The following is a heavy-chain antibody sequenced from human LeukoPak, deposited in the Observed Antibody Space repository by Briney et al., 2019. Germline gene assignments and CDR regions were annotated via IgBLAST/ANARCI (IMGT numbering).Heavy chain of an antibody. J-gene: IGHJ2*01. V-gene: IGHV4-59*01. CDR1: GGSISSYY. CDR2: IYYSGST. D-gene: IGHD3-10*01. CDR3: ERDRFGESWYFDL. Sequence: SETLSLTCTVSGGSISSYYWSWIRQPPGKGLEWIGYIYYSGSTNYNPSLKSRVTISVDTSKNQFSLRLSSVTAADTAVYYCERDRFGESWYFDLWGRGTLVTVSS.